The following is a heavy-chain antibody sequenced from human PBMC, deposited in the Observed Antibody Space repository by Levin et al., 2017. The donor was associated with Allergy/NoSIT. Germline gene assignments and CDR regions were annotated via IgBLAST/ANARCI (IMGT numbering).Heavy chain of an antibody. J-gene: IGHJ6*02. CDR2: ISSSSSYI. CDR3: ARDKGYCSSTSCPTSGRGMDV. CDR1: GFTFSSYS. D-gene: IGHD2-2*01. Sequence: GESLKISCAASGFTFSSYSMNWVRQAPGKGLEWVSSISSSSSYIYYADSVKGRFTISRDNAKNSLYLQMNSLRAEDTAVYYCARDKGYCSSTSCPTSGRGMDVWGQGTTVTVSS. V-gene: IGHV3-21*01.